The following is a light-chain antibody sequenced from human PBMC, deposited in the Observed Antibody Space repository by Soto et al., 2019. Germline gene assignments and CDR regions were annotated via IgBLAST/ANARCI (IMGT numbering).Light chain of an antibody. CDR3: QQGYSIPLT. CDR2: GAS. CDR1: QDVSND. Sequence: DIQMTQSPPSLSASVCDRVTITCRASQDVSNDLGWFQQKPGKAPKRLIFGASNLESGVPSRFSGTGSGTDFTLTINNLQPEDFATYYCQQGYSIPLTFGGGAKVDIK. V-gene: IGKV1-39*01. J-gene: IGKJ4*01.